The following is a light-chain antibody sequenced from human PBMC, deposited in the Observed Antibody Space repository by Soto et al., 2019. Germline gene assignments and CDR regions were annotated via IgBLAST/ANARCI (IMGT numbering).Light chain of an antibody. J-gene: IGKJ4*01. CDR2: NAS. V-gene: IGKV3-15*01. CDR3: QQYNDWPLT. CDR1: QSISSN. Sequence: EIMMTQSPATLSVSPGERATLSCRASQSISSNLAWYQEKPGQAPRLLIYNASTRATGIPARFSGSASGTEFTLTINSLQSEDFAVYYCQQYNDWPLTFGGGTKVEIK.